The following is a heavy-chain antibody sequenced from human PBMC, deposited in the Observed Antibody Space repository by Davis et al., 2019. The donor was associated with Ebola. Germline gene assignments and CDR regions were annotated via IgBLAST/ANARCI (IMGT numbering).Heavy chain of an antibody. V-gene: IGHV3-33*08. J-gene: IGHJ4*02. CDR1: GFTFSSYW. Sequence: GESLKISCAASGFTFSSYWMSWVRQAPGKGLEWVAVIWYDGSNKYYADSVKGRFTFSRDNSKNTLYLQMNSLRAEDTAVYYCARRASGTYYRFDYWGQGTLVTVSS. D-gene: IGHD3-10*01. CDR2: IWYDGSNK. CDR3: ARRASGTYYRFDY.